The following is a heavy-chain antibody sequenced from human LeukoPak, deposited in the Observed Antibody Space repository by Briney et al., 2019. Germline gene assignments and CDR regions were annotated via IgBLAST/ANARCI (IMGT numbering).Heavy chain of an antibody. D-gene: IGHD5-24*01. CDR3: ARDGFGDGYNIVY. V-gene: IGHV4-4*02. Sequence: SETLSLTCAVSGGSISSSNWWSWVRQPPGKGLEWIGEIYHSGSTNYNPSLKSRVTISVDKSKNQFSLKLSSVTAADTAVYYCARDGFGDGYNIVYWGQGTLVTVSS. CDR2: IYHSGST. CDR1: GGSISSSNW. J-gene: IGHJ4*02.